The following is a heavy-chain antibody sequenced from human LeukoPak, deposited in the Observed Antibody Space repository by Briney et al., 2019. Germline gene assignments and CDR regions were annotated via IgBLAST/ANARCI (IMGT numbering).Heavy chain of an antibody. Sequence: SETLSLTCTVSGGSISSYYWSWIRQPPGKGLEWIGYIYDSGSTNYNPSLKSRVTISVDTSKNQFSLKLSSVTAADTAVYYCARGSRTQSDWGQGTLVTVSS. J-gene: IGHJ4*02. D-gene: IGHD1-14*01. CDR3: ARGSRTQSD. CDR2: IYDSGST. V-gene: IGHV4-59*12. CDR1: GGSISSYY.